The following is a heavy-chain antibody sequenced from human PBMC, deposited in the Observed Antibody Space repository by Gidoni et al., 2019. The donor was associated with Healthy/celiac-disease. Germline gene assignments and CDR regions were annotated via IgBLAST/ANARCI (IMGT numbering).Heavy chain of an antibody. D-gene: IGHD2-21*02. J-gene: IGHJ4*02. CDR2: ISSSSSYI. CDR3: ARDSGHIVVVTAPHGGVDY. Sequence: EVQLVESGGGLVKPGGSLRLSCAASGFTFSSYSMNWVRQAPGKGPEWVSSISSSSSYIYYADSVKGRFTISRDNAKNSLYLQMNSLRAEDTAVYYCARDSGHIVVVTAPHGGVDYWGQGTLVTVSS. V-gene: IGHV3-21*01. CDR1: GFTFSSYS.